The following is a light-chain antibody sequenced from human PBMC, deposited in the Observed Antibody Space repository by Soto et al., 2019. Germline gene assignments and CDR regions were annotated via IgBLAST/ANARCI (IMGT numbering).Light chain of an antibody. Sequence: EIVLTQTPDTLSLSLGERATLSCRASQSVSSYLAWYQQKPGQAPRLLIYDASNRATGIPARFSGSGSGTDFTLTISSLEPEDFAVYYCQQRSNWPTFGQGTRLEIK. CDR3: QQRSNWPT. V-gene: IGKV3-11*01. J-gene: IGKJ5*01. CDR2: DAS. CDR1: QSVSSY.